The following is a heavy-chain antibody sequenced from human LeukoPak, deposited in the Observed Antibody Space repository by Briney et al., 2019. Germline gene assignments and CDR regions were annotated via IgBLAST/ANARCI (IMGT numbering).Heavy chain of an antibody. Sequence: SETLSLTCAVYGGSLSGYYWSWMRQPPGKGLECIGEINHSVSTTYNTPLKRRVDISVHTSKPQIHRMLSSVTAADTAVYYCARGARWFGSFDYWGQGTLVTVSS. V-gene: IGHV4-34*01. CDR2: INHSVST. CDR3: ARGARWFGSFDY. D-gene: IGHD3-10*01. J-gene: IGHJ4*02. CDR1: GGSLSGYY.